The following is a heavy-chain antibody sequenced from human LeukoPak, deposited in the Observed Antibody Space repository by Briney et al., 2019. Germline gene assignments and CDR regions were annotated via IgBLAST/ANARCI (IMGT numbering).Heavy chain of an antibody. Sequence: GGSLRLSCAASGFTFSSYSMNWVRQAPGTGLEWVTYMNEGGTEIYYLDSVKGRFSISRDNGKNSLYLQMNSLRVEDTAVYYCARGVYAFDVWGQGTMVTVSS. J-gene: IGHJ3*01. V-gene: IGHV3-7*01. CDR1: GFTFSSYS. CDR2: MNEGGTEI. D-gene: IGHD6-6*01. CDR3: ARGVYAFDV.